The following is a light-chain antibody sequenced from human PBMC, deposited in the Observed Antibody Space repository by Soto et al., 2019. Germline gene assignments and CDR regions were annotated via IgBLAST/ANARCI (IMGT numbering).Light chain of an antibody. CDR1: SSDVGSYTY. Sequence: SSLTQPASGSGSPRQSITISCTGASSDVGSYTYFSWYQQHPGKAPQLMSYEVNNRPSGVSNRFSGSKSGNTASLTISGLQAEDEADYYCSSYTSSSSLYVFGTGTKVTVL. J-gene: IGLJ1*01. V-gene: IGLV2-14*01. CDR2: EVN. CDR3: SSYTSSSSLYV.